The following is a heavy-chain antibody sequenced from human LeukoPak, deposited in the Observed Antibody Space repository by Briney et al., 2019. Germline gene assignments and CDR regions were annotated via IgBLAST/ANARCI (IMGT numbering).Heavy chain of an antibody. Sequence: PVKVSCKASGGTFSSYAISWVRQAPGQGLEWMGRIIPILGIANYAQKFQGRVTITADKSTSTAYMELSSLRSEDTAVYYCARDRHLGYYYDSSGYQVLGYWGQGTLVTVSS. CDR1: GGTFSSYA. D-gene: IGHD3-22*01. CDR2: IIPILGIA. CDR3: ARDRHLGYYYDSSGYQVLGY. J-gene: IGHJ4*02. V-gene: IGHV1-69*04.